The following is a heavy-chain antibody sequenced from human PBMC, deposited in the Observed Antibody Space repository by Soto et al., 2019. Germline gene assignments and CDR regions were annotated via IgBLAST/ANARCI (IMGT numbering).Heavy chain of an antibody. Sequence: EVQVLESGGGLVQPGGSLRLSCVGSGFIFSNYAMAWVRQAPGKGLEWVSGFGGSGGTYYADSVKGRYTISRDNSKNTLYLQMNSLRVEDTAVYYCAKSLSSRYYMDVWGKGTAVTVSS. D-gene: IGHD2-2*01. CDR3: AKSLSSRYYMDV. J-gene: IGHJ6*03. CDR1: GFIFSNYA. V-gene: IGHV3-23*01. CDR2: FGGSGGT.